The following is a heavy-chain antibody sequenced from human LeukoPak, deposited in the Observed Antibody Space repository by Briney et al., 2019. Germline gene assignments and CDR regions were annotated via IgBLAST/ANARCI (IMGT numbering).Heavy chain of an antibody. J-gene: IGHJ3*02. CDR1: GGTFSSYA. Sequence: SVKVSCKASGGTFSSYAISWVRQAPGQGLEWMGGIIPIFGTANYAQKFQGRVTITADESTSTAYMELSSLRSEDTAVYYCARDLVTGRGPAMWAFDIWGQGTMVTVSS. CDR3: ARDLVTGRGPAMWAFDI. D-gene: IGHD2-21*02. CDR2: IIPIFGTA. V-gene: IGHV1-69*01.